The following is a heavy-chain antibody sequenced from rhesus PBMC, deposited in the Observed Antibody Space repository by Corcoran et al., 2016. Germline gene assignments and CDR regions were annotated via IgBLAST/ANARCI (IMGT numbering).Heavy chain of an antibody. CDR1: VDSISSSY. Sequence: QLQLQESGPGLVKPSETLSVTCAVSVDSISSSYWSWFRQAPGKGLEWIGYIYGSGSSTNYNPSLKSRVTLSVDTSKNQFSLKLSSVTAADTAVYYCVRDYNNGGNSLDVWGRGVLVTVSS. J-gene: IGHJ5-2*02. D-gene: IGHD4-11*01. CDR3: VRDYNNGGNSLDV. CDR2: IYGSGSST. V-gene: IGHV4-169*02.